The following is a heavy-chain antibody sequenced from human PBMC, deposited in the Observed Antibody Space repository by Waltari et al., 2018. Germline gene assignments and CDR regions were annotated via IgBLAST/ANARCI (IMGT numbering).Heavy chain of an antibody. Sequence: EVQMVESGGGLAQRGGSLRLSCEGSGFMFNTFWMNWVRHIPGEGMEWVAKVREDGMETNYLESLQGRFTISRDNSRNSVYLQMNDLRVDDTAMYYCAGGNGWLIDFWGQGTLVHVSS. CDR2: VREDGMET. D-gene: IGHD3-16*01. CDR1: GFMFNTFW. CDR3: AGGNGWLIDF. J-gene: IGHJ4*02. V-gene: IGHV3-7*01.